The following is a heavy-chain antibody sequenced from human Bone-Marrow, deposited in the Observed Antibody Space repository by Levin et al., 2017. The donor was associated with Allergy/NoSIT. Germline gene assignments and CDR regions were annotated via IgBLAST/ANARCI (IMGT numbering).Heavy chain of an antibody. V-gene: IGHV3-30*18. Sequence: SCAASGFTFSSYGMHWVRQAPGKGLEWVAVISYDGSNKYYADSVKGRFTISRDNSKNTLYLQMNSLRAEDTAVYYCAKNPSSSWLGSDYWGQGTLVTVSS. D-gene: IGHD6-13*01. J-gene: IGHJ4*02. CDR3: AKNPSSSWLGSDY. CDR1: GFTFSSYG. CDR2: ISYDGSNK.